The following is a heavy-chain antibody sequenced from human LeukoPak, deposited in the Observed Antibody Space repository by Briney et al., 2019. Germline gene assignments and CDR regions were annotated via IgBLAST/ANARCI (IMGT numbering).Heavy chain of an antibody. CDR2: IYPGDSDT. V-gene: IGHV5-51*01. Sequence: GESLKISCKGSGYSFTSYWIGWVRQMPGKGLEWRGIIYPGDSDTRYSPSFKGQVTISADKSIRTAYLQWSSLKASDTAMYYCVREGVLASMGGPYNWFDPWGPGTLVTVSS. D-gene: IGHD2-2*01. CDR1: GYSFTSYW. CDR3: VREGVLASMGGPYNWFDP. J-gene: IGHJ5*02.